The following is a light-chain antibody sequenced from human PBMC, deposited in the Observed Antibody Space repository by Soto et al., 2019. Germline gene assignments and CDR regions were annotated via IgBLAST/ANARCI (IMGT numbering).Light chain of an antibody. CDR1: QSISSW. Sequence: DIQMTQSPSTLSASVGDRVTITCRASQSISSWLAWYQHRPGKAPKLLIYDASSLHSGVPSRFSGSGSGTDFTLTISSLQPDDFATYYCHQYHSYSPAFGQGTKVDI. V-gene: IGKV1-5*01. J-gene: IGKJ1*01. CDR3: HQYHSYSPA. CDR2: DAS.